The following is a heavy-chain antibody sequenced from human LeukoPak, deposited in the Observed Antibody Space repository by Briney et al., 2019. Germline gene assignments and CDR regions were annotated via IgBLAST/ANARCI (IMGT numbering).Heavy chain of an antibody. J-gene: IGHJ4*02. CDR1: GFTISSYA. D-gene: IGHD6-13*01. V-gene: IGHV3-23*01. Sequence: GGSLRLSCAASGFTISSYAISWVRQAPGKGLEWVSAISGSGGSTYYADSVKGRFTTSRDNSKNTLYLQMNSLRAEDTAVYYCAKGSSPLDYWGQGTLVTVSS. CDR3: AKGSSPLDY. CDR2: ISGSGGST.